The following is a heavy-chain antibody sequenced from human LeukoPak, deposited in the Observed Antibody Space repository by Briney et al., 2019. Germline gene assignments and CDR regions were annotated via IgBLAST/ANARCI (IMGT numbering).Heavy chain of an antibody. J-gene: IGHJ5*02. D-gene: IGHD2-2*01. CDR3: ARRGPPYCSSTSCYNWFDP. CDR2: DSDT. V-gene: IGHV5-51*01. Sequence: DSDTRYSPSFQGQVTISADKSISTAYLQWSSLKASDTAMYYCARRGPPYCSSTSCYNWFDPWGQGTLVTVSS.